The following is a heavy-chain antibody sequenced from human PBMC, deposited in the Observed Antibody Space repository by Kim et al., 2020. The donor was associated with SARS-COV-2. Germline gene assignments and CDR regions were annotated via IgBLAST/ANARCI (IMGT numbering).Heavy chain of an antibody. D-gene: IGHD3-10*01. CDR2: IDPSDSYT. CDR3: ARHAYYYGSGSYYFPEYFQH. V-gene: IGHV5-10-1*01. Sequence: GESLKISCKGSGYSFTSYWISWVRQMPGKGLEWMGRIDPSDSYTNYSPSFQGHVTISADKSISTAYLQWSSLKASDTAMYYCARHAYYYGSGSYYFPEYFQHWGQGTLVTVSS. CDR1: GYSFTSYW. J-gene: IGHJ1*01.